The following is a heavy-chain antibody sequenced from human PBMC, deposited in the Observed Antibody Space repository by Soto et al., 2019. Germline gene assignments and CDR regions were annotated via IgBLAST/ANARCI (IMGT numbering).Heavy chain of an antibody. CDR3: AHRQQYNGAWNEGTSDY. CDR2: LDWDDAK. Sequence: QITLKESGPTLVKPTQTLTLSCTFSGFSLTTRPVGVGWIRQPPGQALEWLALLDWDDAKRYNPALQTRVTIAKDNTKTQGVPTMTTMDPSDTATYYCAHRQQYNGAWNEGTSDYGGQGALVTVSS. D-gene: IGHD1-1*01. CDR1: GFSLTTRPVG. J-gene: IGHJ4*02. V-gene: IGHV2-5*02.